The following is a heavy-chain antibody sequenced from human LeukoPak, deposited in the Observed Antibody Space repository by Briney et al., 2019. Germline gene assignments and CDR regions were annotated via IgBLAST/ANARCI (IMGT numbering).Heavy chain of an antibody. V-gene: IGHV4-59*01. CDR3: ARATSGYYFDF. CDR2: VSYSGST. J-gene: IGHJ4*02. D-gene: IGHD3-22*01. CDR1: GGSIGSYY. Sequence: SGTLSLTCTVSGGSIGSYYWNWIRQPPGKGLEWIGYVSYSGSTNYNPSLKSRVTMSVDKSKNQFSLKLTSVTAADTAVYFCARATSGYYFDFWDQGTLVTVSS.